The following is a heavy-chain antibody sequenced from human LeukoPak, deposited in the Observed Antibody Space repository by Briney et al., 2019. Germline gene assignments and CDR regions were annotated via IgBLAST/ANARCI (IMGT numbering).Heavy chain of an antibody. J-gene: IGHJ4*02. CDR1: GFTFSSYA. V-gene: IGHV3-23*01. CDR3: ARTLVGATRFDY. CDR2: ISGSGGST. Sequence: GGSLRLSCAASGFTFSSYAMSWVRQAPGKGLEWVSAISGSGGSTYYADSVKGRFTIFRDNSKNTLYLQMNSLRAEDTAVYYCARTLVGATRFDYWGQGTLVTVSS. D-gene: IGHD1-26*01.